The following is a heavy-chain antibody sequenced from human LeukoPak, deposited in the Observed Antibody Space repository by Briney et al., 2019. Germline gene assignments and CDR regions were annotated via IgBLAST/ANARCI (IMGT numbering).Heavy chain of an antibody. D-gene: IGHD2-2*01. CDR2: ISYDGSNK. CDR3: AKCRKSSYDP. J-gene: IGHJ5*02. Sequence: GGSLRLSCAASGFTFGSYGMHWVRQAPGKGLEWVAVISYDGSNKYYADSVKGRFTISRDNSKNTLYLQMNSLRAEDTAVYYCAKCRKSSYDPWGQGTLVTVSS. CDR1: GFTFGSYG. V-gene: IGHV3-30*18.